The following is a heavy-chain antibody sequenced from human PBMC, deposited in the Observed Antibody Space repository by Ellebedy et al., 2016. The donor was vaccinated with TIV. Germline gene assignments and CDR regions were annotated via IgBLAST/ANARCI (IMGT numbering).Heavy chain of an antibody. CDR2: INGSGSRT. CDR1: GFTFGTYT. J-gene: IGHJ4*02. CDR3: VKAGSVSWYDY. V-gene: IGHV3-23*01. Sequence: GESLKISCAASGFTFGTYTMGWVRQAPGKGLQWVSDINGSGSRTFYVDSVKGRFTISRDKSKNTLYLQMNSLRVEDAAVYFCVKAGSVSWYDYWGQGTLVTVSS. D-gene: IGHD6-13*01.